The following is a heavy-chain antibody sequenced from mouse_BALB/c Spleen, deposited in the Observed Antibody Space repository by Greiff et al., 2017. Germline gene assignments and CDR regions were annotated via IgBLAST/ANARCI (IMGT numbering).Heavy chain of an antibody. CDR2: IYPGDGDT. CDR3: ARGDGYYGWFAY. J-gene: IGHJ3*01. Sequence: QVQLQQSGAELARPGASVKLSCKASGYTFTSYWMQWVKQRPGQGLEWIGAIYPGDGDTRYTQKVKGKATLTADKSSSTAYMQLSSLASEDSAVYYCARGDGYYGWFAYWGQGTLVTVSA. D-gene: IGHD2-3*01. CDR1: GYTFTSYW. V-gene: IGHV1-87*01.